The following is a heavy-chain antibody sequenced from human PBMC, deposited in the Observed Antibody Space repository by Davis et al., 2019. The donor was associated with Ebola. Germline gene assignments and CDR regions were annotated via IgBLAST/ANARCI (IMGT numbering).Heavy chain of an antibody. V-gene: IGHV3-23*01. CDR3: ARDPNQYGVLDH. Sequence: GESLKISCAASGFTFWAYAMSWVRQAPGTGLEWVSAISNSGGSTYYADSVKGRFSISRDNSKNTLYLQLNSLRVEDTAVYYCARDPNQYGVLDHWGQGTLVTVSS. D-gene: IGHD4-17*01. CDR2: ISNSGGST. CDR1: GFTFWAYA. J-gene: IGHJ4*02.